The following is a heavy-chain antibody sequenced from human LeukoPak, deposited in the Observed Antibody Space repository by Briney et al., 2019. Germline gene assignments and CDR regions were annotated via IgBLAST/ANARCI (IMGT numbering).Heavy chain of an antibody. CDR1: GFTFGGYA. J-gene: IGHJ4*02. CDR2: IRSKAYGETA. V-gene: IGHV3-49*03. Sequence: AGGSLRLSCTASGFTFGGYAMSWIRQAPGKGLEWVGFIRSKAYGETADYAAPVKGRFTISRDDSKAIAYLQMNSLKTEDTAVYHCTRDRGAYNLYDYWGQGTLVTVSS. D-gene: IGHD1-1*01. CDR3: TRDRGAYNLYDY.